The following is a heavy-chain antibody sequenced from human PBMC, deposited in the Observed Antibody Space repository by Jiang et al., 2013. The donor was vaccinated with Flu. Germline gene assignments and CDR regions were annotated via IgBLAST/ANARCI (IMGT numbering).Heavy chain of an antibody. D-gene: IGHD5-12*01. CDR3: ARDHPYSFGMGALDI. Sequence: PGLVKPSETLSLTCSVSSGSISSYNLNWIRQSPGKGLEWIGYMYKSGSTNYNPSLKSRVTMSVDTSKNHFSLKMNSVTAADTAVYYCARDHPYSFGMGALDIWGQGTTVIVSS. V-gene: IGHV4-59*01. CDR1: SGSISSYN. J-gene: IGHJ3*02. CDR2: MYKSGST.